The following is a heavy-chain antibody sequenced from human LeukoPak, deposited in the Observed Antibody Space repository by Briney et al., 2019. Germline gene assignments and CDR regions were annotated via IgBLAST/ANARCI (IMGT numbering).Heavy chain of an antibody. V-gene: IGHV3-53*05. CDR2: IYSGGST. Sequence: GGSLRLSCAASGFTVSSNYMSWVRQAPGKGLEWVSVIYSGGSTYYADSVKGRFTISRDNAKNSLYLQMNSLRTEDTALYYCAKALGPYSGNYLQYWGQGTLVTVSS. CDR1: GFTVSSNY. J-gene: IGHJ4*02. CDR3: AKALGPYSGNYLQY. D-gene: IGHD1-26*01.